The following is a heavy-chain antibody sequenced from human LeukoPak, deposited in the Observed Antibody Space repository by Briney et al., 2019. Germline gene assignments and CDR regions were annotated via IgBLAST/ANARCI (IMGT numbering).Heavy chain of an antibody. CDR2: ISGSGGST. CDR1: GFTFSSYA. CDR3: AKGVRFLEWFFDY. V-gene: IGHV3-23*01. D-gene: IGHD3-3*01. J-gene: IGHJ4*02. Sequence: GGSLRLSCAASGFTFSSYAMSWVRQAPGKGLEWVSAISGSGGSTYYADSVKGLFTISRDNSKNTLYLQMNSLRAEDTAVYYCAKGVRFLEWFFDYWGQGTLVTVSS.